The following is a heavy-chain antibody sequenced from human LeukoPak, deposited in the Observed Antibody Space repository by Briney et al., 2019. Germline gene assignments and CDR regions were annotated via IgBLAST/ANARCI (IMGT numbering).Heavy chain of an antibody. D-gene: IGHD2-2*02. CDR1: GYTFTSYD. CDR2: MNPNSGNT. J-gene: IGHJ5*02. CDR3: ARAHFGYCSSTSCYISWFDP. V-gene: IGHV1-8*01. Sequence: ASVKVSCKASGYTFTSYDINWVRQATGQGLEWMGWMNPNSGNTGYAQKFQGRVTMTRNTSISTAYMELSSLRSEDTAVYYCARAHFGYCSSTSCYISWFDPWGQGTLVTVSS.